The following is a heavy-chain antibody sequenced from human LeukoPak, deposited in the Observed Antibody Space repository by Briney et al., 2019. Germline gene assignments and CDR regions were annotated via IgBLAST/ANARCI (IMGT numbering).Heavy chain of an antibody. J-gene: IGHJ3*02. CDR1: GFTFSSYS. D-gene: IGHD3-22*01. Sequence: GGSLRLFCAASGFTFSSYSMNWVRQAPGKGLEWVSSISSSSSYIYYADSVKGRFTISRDNARDSLYLQMNTLRAEDTAVYYCARENRNYFHTSGHIRGAFDIWGQGTMVTVSS. CDR3: ARENRNYFHTSGHIRGAFDI. CDR2: ISSSSSYI. V-gene: IGHV3-21*01.